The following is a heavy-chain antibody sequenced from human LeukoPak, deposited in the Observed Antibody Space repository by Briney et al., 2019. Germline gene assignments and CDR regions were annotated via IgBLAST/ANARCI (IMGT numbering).Heavy chain of an antibody. CDR2: ISAYNGNT. J-gene: IGHJ5*02. CDR3: ARDYCSTSCYASWFDP. CDR1: GYTFTSYG. D-gene: IGHD2-2*01. Sequence: ASVKVSCKASGYTFTSYGISWVRQVPGQGLEWMGWISAYNGNTNYAQKLQGRVTMTTDTSTSTAYMELRSLRSDDTAVYYCARDYCSTSCYASWFDPWGQGTLVTVSS. V-gene: IGHV1-18*04.